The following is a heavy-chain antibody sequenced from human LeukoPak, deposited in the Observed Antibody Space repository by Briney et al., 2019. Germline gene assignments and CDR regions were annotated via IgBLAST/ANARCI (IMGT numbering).Heavy chain of an antibody. CDR2: IIPILGIA. CDR3: ARSPGAGILYFDY. V-gene: IGHV1-69*02. J-gene: IGHJ4*02. CDR1: GGTFSSYT. Sequence: ASVKVSCKASGGTFSSYTISWVRQAPGQGLEWMGRIIPILGIANYAQKFQGRVTITADKSTSTAYMELSSLRSEDTAVYYCARSPGAGILYFDYWGQGTLVTVSS. D-gene: IGHD6-19*01.